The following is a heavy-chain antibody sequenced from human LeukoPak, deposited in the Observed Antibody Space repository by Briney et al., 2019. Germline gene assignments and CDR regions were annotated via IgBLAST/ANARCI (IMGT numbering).Heavy chain of an antibody. CDR2: IHYNGST. D-gene: IGHD3-3*01. Sequence: PSETLSLTCTVSGGSISSYFWSWIRQPPGKVLESIGYIHYNGSTNYNPSLKSRVTISVDTSKNQFSLNLSSVTAADTAVYYCARLKGTFWSGYQTTNWFDPWGQGILVTVSS. J-gene: IGHJ5*02. V-gene: IGHV4-59*01. CDR3: ARLKGTFWSGYQTTNWFDP. CDR1: GGSISSYF.